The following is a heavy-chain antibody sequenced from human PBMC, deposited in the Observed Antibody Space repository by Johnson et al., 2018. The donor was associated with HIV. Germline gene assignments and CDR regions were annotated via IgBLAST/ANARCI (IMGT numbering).Heavy chain of an antibody. V-gene: IGHV3-30*03. CDR1: GFTFSSYG. CDR2: ISYDGSNK. Sequence: QEQLVESGGGVVQPGRSLRLSCAASGFTFSSYGMYWVRQAPGKGLEWVALISYDGSNKKKADSVKGRFTISRDNSHNTVYLQMNSLRSDDTAVYYCARLRGAFDIWGQGTMVTVSS. D-gene: IGHD4-17*01. J-gene: IGHJ3*02. CDR3: ARLRGAFDI.